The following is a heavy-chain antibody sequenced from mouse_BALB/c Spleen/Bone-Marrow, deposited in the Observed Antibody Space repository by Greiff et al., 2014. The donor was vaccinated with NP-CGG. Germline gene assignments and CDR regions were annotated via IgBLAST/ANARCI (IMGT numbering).Heavy chain of an antibody. CDR2: IRNKPNGYTT. V-gene: IGHV7-3*02. Sequence: EVKLVESGVGLVQPGGSLRLSCTTSGFTFTDYFMTWVRQPPGKALEWLGFIRNKPNGYTTEYNPSVKGRFTISRDNSQGILYLQMNTLRAEDSAIYYCARDYSGYFDFWGQGTTLTVSS. D-gene: IGHD5-1*01. CDR1: GFTFTDYF. J-gene: IGHJ2*01. CDR3: ARDYSGYFDF.